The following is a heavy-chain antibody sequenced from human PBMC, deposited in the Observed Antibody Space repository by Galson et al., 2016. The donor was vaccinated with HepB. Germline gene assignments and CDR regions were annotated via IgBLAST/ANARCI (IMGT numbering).Heavy chain of an antibody. J-gene: IGHJ4*02. CDR1: GFMFSGYG. CDR2: ISSSSRYI. Sequence: SLRLSCAASGFMFSGYGMHWVRQAPGKGLEWVSSISSSSRYIYYADSVKGRFTISRDNAKNSLYLQMNSLRAEDTAVYYCARAHTIMLNYFDYWGQGTLVTVSS. CDR3: ARAHTIMLNYFDY. D-gene: IGHD3-16*01. V-gene: IGHV3-21*01.